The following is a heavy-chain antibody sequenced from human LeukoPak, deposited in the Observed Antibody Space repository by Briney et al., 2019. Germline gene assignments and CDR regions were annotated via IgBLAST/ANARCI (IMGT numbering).Heavy chain of an antibody. Sequence: GRSLRLSCAASGFSLKDYNMHWVRQAPGKGLEWVAVITYDGGNEYYTDSVKGRFTISRDNSKSTLYLQMNSLRAEDTAVYYCAKVRWDNSGWYYLDSWGQGTLVTVSS. J-gene: IGHJ4*02. CDR1: GFSLKDYN. V-gene: IGHV3-30*18. D-gene: IGHD6-19*01. CDR2: ITYDGGNE. CDR3: AKVRWDNSGWYYLDS.